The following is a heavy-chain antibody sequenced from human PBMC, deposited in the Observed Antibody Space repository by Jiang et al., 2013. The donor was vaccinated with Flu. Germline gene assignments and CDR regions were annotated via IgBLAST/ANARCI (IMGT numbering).Heavy chain of an antibody. D-gene: IGHD3-10*01. CDR3: ARLSPMVRGVIIIDY. Sequence: KSRVTMSVDTSKNQFSLKLSSVTAADTAVYYCARLSPMVRGVIIIDYWGQGTLVTVSS. J-gene: IGHJ4*02. V-gene: IGHV4-59*10.